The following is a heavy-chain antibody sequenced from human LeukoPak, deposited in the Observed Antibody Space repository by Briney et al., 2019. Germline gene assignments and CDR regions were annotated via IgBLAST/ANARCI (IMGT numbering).Heavy chain of an antibody. V-gene: IGHV4-31*03. CDR2: IYYRGST. CDR1: GGSISSGGYY. D-gene: IGHD4-17*01. CDR3: ARVSGFGDYAFDY. J-gene: IGHJ4*02. Sequence: SETLSLTCTVSGGSISSGGYYWSWIRQPPGKGLEWIGYIYYRGSTYYNPSLKSRVTISVDTSKNQFSLKLSSVTAADTAVYYCARVSGFGDYAFDYWGQGTLVTVSS.